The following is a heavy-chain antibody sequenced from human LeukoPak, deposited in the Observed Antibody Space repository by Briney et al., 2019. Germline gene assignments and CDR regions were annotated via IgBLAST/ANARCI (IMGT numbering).Heavy chain of an antibody. D-gene: IGHD6-19*01. CDR3: ARGFSSGRFGFDI. CDR2: INPNSGGT. Sequence: ASVKVSCKASGYTFRDYFMFWVRQAPGQGLEWMGRINPNSGGTKYAQKFQGRATMTRDTSISTAYMELSGLRSDDAAVFYCARGFSSGRFGFDIWGPGTVVAVSS. V-gene: IGHV1-2*06. J-gene: IGHJ3*02. CDR1: GYTFRDYF.